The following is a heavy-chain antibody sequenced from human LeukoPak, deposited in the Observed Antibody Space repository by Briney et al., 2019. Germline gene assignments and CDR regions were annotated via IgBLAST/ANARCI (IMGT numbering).Heavy chain of an antibody. CDR1: GGTFSNYA. D-gene: IGHD3-22*01. CDR3: ATEISSCYYSH. J-gene: IGHJ4*02. Sequence: ASVKVSCKASGGTFSNYAISWVRQAPGKGLEWMGGFDPENDEKMYAQKFQGRVTMTEDTSTDTAYMELSSLRSEDTAVYYCATEISSCYYSHWRLGTLVTVSS. CDR2: FDPENDEK. V-gene: IGHV1-24*01.